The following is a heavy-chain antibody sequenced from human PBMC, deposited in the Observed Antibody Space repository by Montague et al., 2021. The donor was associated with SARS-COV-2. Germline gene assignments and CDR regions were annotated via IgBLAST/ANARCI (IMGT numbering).Heavy chain of an antibody. D-gene: IGHD3-10*01. J-gene: IGHJ3*02. V-gene: IGHV6-1*01. Sequence: CAISGDSVAGLSVSWNWIRQSPSRRLDWLCRTYYRSKWFDHYALSMKGRISIKADTSKNQFSLQLDSVTPEDTAVYYCARGDWLRPYSGYALDIWGQGTLVTVAS. CDR3: ARGDWLRPYSGYALDI. CDR1: GDSVAGLSVS. CDR2: TYYRSKWFD.